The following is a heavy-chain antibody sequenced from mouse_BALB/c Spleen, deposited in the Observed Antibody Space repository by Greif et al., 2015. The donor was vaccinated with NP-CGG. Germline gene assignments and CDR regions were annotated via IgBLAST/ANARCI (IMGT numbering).Heavy chain of an antibody. J-gene: IGHJ1*01. CDR1: GYSITSDYA. CDR3: AREGYVRVRRYFDV. D-gene: IGHD2-14*01. Sequence: EVKLVESGPGLVKPSQSLSLTCTVTGYSITSDYAWNWIRQFPGNKLEWMGYISYSGSTSYNPSLKSRISITRDTSKNQFFLQLNSVTTEDTATYYCAREGYVRVRRYFDVWGAGTTVTVSS. CDR2: ISYSGST. V-gene: IGHV3-2*02.